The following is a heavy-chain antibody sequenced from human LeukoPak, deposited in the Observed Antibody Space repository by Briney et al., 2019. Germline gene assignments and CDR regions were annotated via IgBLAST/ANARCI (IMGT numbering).Heavy chain of an antibody. Sequence: GGSLRLSCAASGFTFDDYTMHWVRQAPGKGLEWVSLISWDGGSTYYADSVKGRFTISRDNSKNSLYLQMNSLRTEDTALYYCAKDIQYSSSWRTPRNYYYYGMDVWGQGTTVTVSS. V-gene: IGHV3-43*01. CDR1: GFTFDDYT. J-gene: IGHJ6*02. CDR3: AKDIQYSSSWRTPRNYYYYGMDV. D-gene: IGHD6-13*01. CDR2: ISWDGGST.